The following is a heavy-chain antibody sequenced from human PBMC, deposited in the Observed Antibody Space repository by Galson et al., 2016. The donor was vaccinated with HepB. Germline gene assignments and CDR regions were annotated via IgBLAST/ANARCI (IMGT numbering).Heavy chain of an antibody. CDR1: GSSFNNYY. CDR2: VYFNGNT. J-gene: IGHJ4*02. CDR3: ARNYDRLDY. D-gene: IGHD3-9*01. V-gene: IGHV4-59*08. Sequence: SETLSLTCIISGSSFNNYYWSWIRQPPGKGLEFIGYVYFNGNTKYNPSLKSRVTISLDTSKSQPSLRLTSVTAADTAVYYCARNYDRLDYWGQGTLVTVSS.